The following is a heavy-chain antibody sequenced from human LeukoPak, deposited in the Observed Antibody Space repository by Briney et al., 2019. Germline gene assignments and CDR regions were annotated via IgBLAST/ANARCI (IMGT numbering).Heavy chain of an antibody. CDR1: GFTFSSYG. J-gene: IGHJ4*02. V-gene: IGHV3-33*01. CDR2: IWYDGSNK. CDR3: AREVEAEREFDY. Sequence: QPGRSLRLSCAASGFTFSSYGMHWVRQAPGKGLEWVAVIWYDGSNKYYADSVKGRFTISRDNSKNTLYLQMNSLRAEDTAVYYCAREVEAEREFDYWGQGTLVTASS.